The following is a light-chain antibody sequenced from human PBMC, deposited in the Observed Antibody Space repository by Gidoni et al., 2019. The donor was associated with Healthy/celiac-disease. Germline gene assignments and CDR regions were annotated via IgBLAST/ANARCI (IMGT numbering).Light chain of an antibody. CDR3: QQYGSSRRA. Sequence: EIVLTQSPGTLSLSPGERATLSCRASQSVSSSYLAWYQQKPGQAPRLLIYGASSRATGIPDRFSGSGSGTDFTLTIIRLEPEDFAVYYCQQYGSSRRAFGQETKVEIK. J-gene: IGKJ1*01. CDR1: QSVSSSY. CDR2: GAS. V-gene: IGKV3-20*01.